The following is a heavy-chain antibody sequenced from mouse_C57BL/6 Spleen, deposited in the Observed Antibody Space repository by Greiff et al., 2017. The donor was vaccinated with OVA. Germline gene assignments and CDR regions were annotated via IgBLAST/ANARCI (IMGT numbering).Heavy chain of an antibody. CDR2: ISSGGSYT. Sequence: EVQLQESGGDLVKPGGSLKLSCAASGFTFSSYGMSWVRQTPDKRLEWVATISSGGSYTYYPDSVKGRFTISRDNAKNTLYLQISSLKSEDTAMYYCARQGGYDGFAYWGQGTLVTVSA. V-gene: IGHV5-6*01. J-gene: IGHJ3*01. CDR1: GFTFSSYG. D-gene: IGHD2-2*01. CDR3: ARQGGYDGFAY.